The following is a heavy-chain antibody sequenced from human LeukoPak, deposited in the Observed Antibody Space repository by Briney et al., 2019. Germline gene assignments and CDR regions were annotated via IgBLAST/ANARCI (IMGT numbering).Heavy chain of an antibody. V-gene: IGHV3-30*18. CDR1: GFTFSYFG. Sequence: GGSLRLPCAASGFTFSYFGMHWVRQAPGKGLEWGAIISYDGSNEYYADSVKGRFTISRDNSKNTLYLQMNSLRAEDTAVYYCAKDGEGGTGPYFFDYWDQGTLVTVSS. CDR3: AKDGEGGTGPYFFDY. CDR2: ISYDGSNE. D-gene: IGHD2-8*02. J-gene: IGHJ4*02.